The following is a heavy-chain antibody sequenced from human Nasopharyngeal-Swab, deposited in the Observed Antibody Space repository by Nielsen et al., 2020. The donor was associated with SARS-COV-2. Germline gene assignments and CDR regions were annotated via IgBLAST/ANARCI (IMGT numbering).Heavy chain of an antibody. CDR3: ARSYYDFWSGYLEYYYGMDV. V-gene: IGHV1-46*01. Sequence: ASVKVSCKASGYTFTSHYMHWVRQAPGQGLEWMGIINPSGGGTTYAQKFQGRVTMTRDTSTSTVYKELSSLRSEDTAVYYCARSYYDFWSGYLEYYYGMDVWGQGTTVTVSS. CDR1: GYTFTSHY. CDR2: INPSGGGT. J-gene: IGHJ6*02. D-gene: IGHD3-3*01.